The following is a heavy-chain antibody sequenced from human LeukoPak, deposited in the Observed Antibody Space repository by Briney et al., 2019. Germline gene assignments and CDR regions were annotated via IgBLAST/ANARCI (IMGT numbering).Heavy chain of an antibody. CDR1: GFTFSSYS. CDR3: AKAYYYDSRRPFDY. D-gene: IGHD3-22*01. V-gene: IGHV3-23*01. J-gene: IGHJ4*02. Sequence: PGGSLRLSCAASGFTFSSYSMSWVRQAPGKGLEWVSAISGSGGSTYYADSVKGRFTISRDNSKNTLYLQMNSLRAEDTAVYYCAKAYYYDSRRPFDYWGQGTLVTVSS. CDR2: ISGSGGST.